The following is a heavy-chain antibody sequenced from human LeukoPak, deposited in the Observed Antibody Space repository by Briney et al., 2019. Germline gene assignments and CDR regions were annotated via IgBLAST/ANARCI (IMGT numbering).Heavy chain of an antibody. D-gene: IGHD3-10*01. J-gene: IGHJ4*02. CDR1: GFTFSSYW. V-gene: IGHV3-74*01. CDR2: INIDGSST. CDR3: ARGMRITMVRGVIPHDY. Sequence: PGGSLRLSCAASGFTFSSYWMHWVRQAPGKGLVWVSRINIDGSSTSYADSVKGRFTISRDNAKNTLYLQMNSPRAEDTAVYYCARGMRITMVRGVIPHDYWGQGTLVTVSS.